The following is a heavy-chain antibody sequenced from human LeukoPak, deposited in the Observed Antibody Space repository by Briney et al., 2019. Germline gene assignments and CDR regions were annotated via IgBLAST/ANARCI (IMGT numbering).Heavy chain of an antibody. CDR2: IKHDGSEK. CDR1: GFTFSSYA. Sequence: GGSLRLSCAASGFTFSSYAMSWVRQAPGKGLEWVASIKHDGSEKYYVDSVRGRFTISRDNTMNSLYPQMSSLRAEGTAVYYCATDRGWRTSGYYLYYFEYWGQGTLVTYSS. D-gene: IGHD3-3*01. V-gene: IGHV3-7*01. CDR3: ATDRGWRTSGYYLYYFEY. J-gene: IGHJ4*02.